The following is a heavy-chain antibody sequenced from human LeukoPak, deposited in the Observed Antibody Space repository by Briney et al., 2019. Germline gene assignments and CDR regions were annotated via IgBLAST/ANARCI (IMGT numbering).Heavy chain of an antibody. J-gene: IGHJ6*03. CDR2: INHSGST. CDR1: GGSISSSSYY. CDR3: ARGRLMDV. Sequence: SETLSLTCTVSGGSISSSSYYWSWIRQPPGKGLEWIGEINHSGSTNYNPSLKSRVTISVDTSKNQFSLKLSSVTAADTAVYYCARGRLMDVWGKGTTVTVSS. V-gene: IGHV4-39*07.